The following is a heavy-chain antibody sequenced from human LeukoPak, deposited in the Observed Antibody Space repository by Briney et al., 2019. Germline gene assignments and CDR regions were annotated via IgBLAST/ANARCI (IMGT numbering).Heavy chain of an antibody. CDR1: GDPNTTLAYY. Sequence: PSDTLSLTCIVSGDPNTTLAYYGTWIPQHPATGLEGIGYIYPSGRPYYNRPLMTRVTKSVDPSKTQFSLNLASVTAADTAVYYCARDLFVGGLDVWGKGTTVTVSS. CDR3: ARDLFVGGLDV. CDR2: IYPSGRP. J-gene: IGHJ6*04. D-gene: IGHD3-16*01. V-gene: IGHV4-31*03.